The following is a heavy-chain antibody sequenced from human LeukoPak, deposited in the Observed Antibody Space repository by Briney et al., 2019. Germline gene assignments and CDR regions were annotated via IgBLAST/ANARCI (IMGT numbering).Heavy chain of an antibody. CDR2: IIPILGIA. CDR1: GGTFSSYA. V-gene: IGHV1-69*04. Sequence: SVKVSCKASGGTFSSYAISWVRQALGQGLEWMGRIIPILGIANYAQKFQGRVTITADKSTSTAYMELSSLRSEDTAMYYCARDNTVVTPSGAFDIWGQGTMVTVSS. J-gene: IGHJ3*02. CDR3: ARDNTVVTPSGAFDI. D-gene: IGHD4-23*01.